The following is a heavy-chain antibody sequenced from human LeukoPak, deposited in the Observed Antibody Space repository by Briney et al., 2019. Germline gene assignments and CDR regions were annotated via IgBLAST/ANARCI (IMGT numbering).Heavy chain of an antibody. V-gene: IGHV3-21*01. CDR2: ISSSSSYI. D-gene: IGHD4-17*01. J-gene: IGHJ5*02. CDR1: GFTFSSYS. CDR3: ARLLQAGGYDYGDPSWFDP. Sequence: GGSLRLSCAASGFTFSSYSMYWVRQAPGKGLEWVSPISSSSSYIYYADSVKGRFTISRDNAKNSLYLQMNSLRAEDTAVYYCARLLQAGGYDYGDPSWFDPWGQGTLVTVSS.